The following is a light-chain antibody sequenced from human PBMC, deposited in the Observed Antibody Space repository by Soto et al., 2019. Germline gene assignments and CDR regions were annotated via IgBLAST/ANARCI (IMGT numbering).Light chain of an antibody. CDR1: QSSSSW. J-gene: IGKJ2*01. Sequence: DIQMTQSPSTLSASVGARVTIICLACQSSSSWLAWYPQKPRKAPKLLIYDASSSETGVPSRFSGSEPGTKLTLPSTSLQPKDFETYNCHQNNSNLYPFGKGTK. V-gene: IGKV1-5*02. CDR2: DAS. CDR3: HQNNSNLYP.